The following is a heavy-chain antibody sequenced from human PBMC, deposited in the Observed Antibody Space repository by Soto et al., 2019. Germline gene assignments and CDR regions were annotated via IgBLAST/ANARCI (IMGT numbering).Heavy chain of an antibody. V-gene: IGHV3-49*03. Sequence: PGGSLRLSCTASGFTFGDYAMSWFRQAPGKGLEWVGFIRSKAYGGTTEYAASVKGRFTISRDDYKSIAYLQMNSLKTEETAVYYCTRARPTTYYYDSSGPGAFDIWGQGTMVTVSS. CDR3: TRARPTTYYYDSSGPGAFDI. CDR2: IRSKAYGGTT. D-gene: IGHD3-22*01. J-gene: IGHJ3*02. CDR1: GFTFGDYA.